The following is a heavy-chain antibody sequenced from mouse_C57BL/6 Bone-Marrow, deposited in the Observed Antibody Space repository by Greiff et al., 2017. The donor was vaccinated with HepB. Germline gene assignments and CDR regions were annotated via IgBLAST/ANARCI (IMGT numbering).Heavy chain of an antibody. D-gene: IGHD4-1*01. Sequence: EVKLVESGGGLVQSGRSLRLSCATSGFTFSDFYMEWVRQAPGKGLEWIAASRNKANDYTTEYSASVKGRFIVSRDTSQSILSLQMNALRAEDTAIYYCARDGLGRFAYWGQGTLVTVSA. J-gene: IGHJ3*01. CDR1: GFTFSDFY. CDR2: SRNKANDYTT. V-gene: IGHV7-1*01. CDR3: ARDGLGRFAY.